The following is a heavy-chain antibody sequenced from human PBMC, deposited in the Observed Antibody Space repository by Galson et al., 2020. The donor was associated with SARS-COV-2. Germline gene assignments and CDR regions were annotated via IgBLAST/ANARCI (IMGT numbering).Heavy chain of an antibody. J-gene: IGHJ4*02. CDR1: GFTVSSYY. Sequence: GGSLRLSCAASGFTVSSYYMGWVRQAPGKGLEWVSAIYSGGIAYYADSVKGRFSISRDNSKNTLYLQMNSLRAEDSAVYYCARAHSSAWYYFYWGRGTLVTVSS. V-gene: IGHV3-53*01. CDR2: IYSGGIA. D-gene: IGHD6-19*01. CDR3: ARAHSSAWYYFY.